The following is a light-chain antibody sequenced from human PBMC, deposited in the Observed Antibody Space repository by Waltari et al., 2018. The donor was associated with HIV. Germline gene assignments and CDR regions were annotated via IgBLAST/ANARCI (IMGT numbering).Light chain of an antibody. J-gene: IGKJ5*01. V-gene: IGKV3-15*01. CDR1: QSVSNN. CDR2: GAS. CDR3: QQYNNWPLT. Sequence: EKVMTQSPATLSVSPGERATLSCRASQSVSNNLAWYQQKPGQAPRLLIYGASIRATGIPASFSGSGSGTEFTLTISSLQSEDFAVYYCQQYNNWPLTFGQGTRLEIK.